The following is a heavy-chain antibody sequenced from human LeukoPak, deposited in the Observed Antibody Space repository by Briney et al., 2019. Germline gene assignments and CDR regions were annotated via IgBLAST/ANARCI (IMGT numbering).Heavy chain of an antibody. Sequence: GGSLRLSCAASGFTFDVYAMHWVRQAPGKGLEWVSLISRDGSRRYYADSVKGRFTISRDNAKNSLYLQMNSLRAEDTAVYYCARDSVEMATGADYWGQGTLVTVSS. CDR1: GFTFDVYA. CDR2: ISRDGSRR. CDR3: ARDSVEMATGADY. J-gene: IGHJ4*02. D-gene: IGHD5-24*01. V-gene: IGHV3-43*02.